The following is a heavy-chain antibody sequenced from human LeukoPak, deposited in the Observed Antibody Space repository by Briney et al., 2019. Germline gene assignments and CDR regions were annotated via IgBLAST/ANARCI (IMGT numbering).Heavy chain of an antibody. CDR1: GFTFSSYE. V-gene: IGHV3-48*03. J-gene: IGHJ3*02. Sequence: GGSLRLSCAASGFTFSSYEMNWVRQAPGKGLEWVSYISSSGSTIYYADPVKGRFTISRDNAKNSLYLQMNSLRAEDTAVYYCARGGYSGYYGFNGAFDIWGQGTMVTVSS. CDR3: ARGGYSGYYGFNGAFDI. D-gene: IGHD5-12*01. CDR2: ISSSGSTI.